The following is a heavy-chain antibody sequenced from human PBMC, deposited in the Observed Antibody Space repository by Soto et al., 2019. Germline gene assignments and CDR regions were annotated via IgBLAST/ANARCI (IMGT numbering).Heavy chain of an antibody. CDR1: GFTFSSYA. V-gene: IGHV3-30-3*01. Sequence: ESGGGVVQPGRSLRLSCAASGFTFSSYAMHWVRQAPGKGLEWVAVISYDGSNKYYADSVKGRFTISRDNSKNTLYLQMNSLRAEDTAVYYCARDPAFSNYFDYWGQGTLVTVSS. CDR2: ISYDGSNK. D-gene: IGHD2-2*01. J-gene: IGHJ4*02. CDR3: ARDPAFSNYFDY.